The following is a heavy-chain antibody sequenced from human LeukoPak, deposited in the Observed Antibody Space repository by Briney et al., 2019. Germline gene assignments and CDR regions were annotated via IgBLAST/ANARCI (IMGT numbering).Heavy chain of an antibody. CDR3: ARDQQQLVNWYYYYYMDV. Sequence: SETLSLTCAVYGGSFSGYYWSWIRQPPGKGLEWIGEINHSGSTNYNPSLKSRVTISVDTSKNQFSLKLSSVTAADTAVYYCARDQQQLVNWYYYYYMDVWGKGTTVTISS. V-gene: IGHV4-34*01. J-gene: IGHJ6*03. CDR1: GGSFSGYY. CDR2: INHSGST. D-gene: IGHD6-13*01.